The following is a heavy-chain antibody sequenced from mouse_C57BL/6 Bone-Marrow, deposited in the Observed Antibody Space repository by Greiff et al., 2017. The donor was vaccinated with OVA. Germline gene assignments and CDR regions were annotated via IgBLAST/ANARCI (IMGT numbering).Heavy chain of an antibody. CDR1: GFNIKADY. CDR2: IDPENGDT. J-gene: IGHJ2*01. Sequence: VQLQQSGAELVRPGASVKLSCTASGFNIKADYMHWVKQRPEQGLEWIGWIDPENGDTEYASKFQGKATITADTSSNTAYLQLSSLTSEDTAVYYCTTDDSFDYWGQGTTLTVSS. V-gene: IGHV14-4*01. CDR3: TTDDSFDY. D-gene: IGHD2-4*01.